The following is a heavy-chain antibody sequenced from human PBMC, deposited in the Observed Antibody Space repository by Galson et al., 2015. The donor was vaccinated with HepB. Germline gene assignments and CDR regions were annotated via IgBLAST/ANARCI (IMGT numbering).Heavy chain of an antibody. V-gene: IGHV3-33*01. Sequence: SLRLSCAASGFTFSSYGMHWVRQAPGKGLEWVAVIWYDGSNKYYADSVKGRFTISRDNSKNTLYLQMNSLRAEDTAVYYCASMATIEGYLDYWGQGTLVTVSS. D-gene: IGHD5-24*01. J-gene: IGHJ4*02. CDR1: GFTFSSYG. CDR2: IWYDGSNK. CDR3: ASMATIEGYLDY.